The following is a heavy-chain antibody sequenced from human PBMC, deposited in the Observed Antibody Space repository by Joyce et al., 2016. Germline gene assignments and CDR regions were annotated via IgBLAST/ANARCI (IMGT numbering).Heavy chain of an antibody. V-gene: IGHV2-5*02. J-gene: IGHJ5*02. CDR2: IYWDETK. D-gene: IGHD1-14*01. CDR3: AHRELSSAEPGLRNWLHP. Sequence: QITLKESGPTLVKPTQTLTLTCTFSGFSLNTRGVSVAWIRQPPGKGLEWLTVIYWDETKGYNPSLERRITITKDTSNNQVVLTMTNMDPMDTATYYCAHRELSSAEPGLRNWLHPWGQGTLVTVSS. CDR1: GFSLNTRGVS.